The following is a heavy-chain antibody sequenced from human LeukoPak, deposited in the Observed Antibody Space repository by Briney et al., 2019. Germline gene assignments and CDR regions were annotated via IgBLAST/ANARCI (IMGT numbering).Heavy chain of an antibody. CDR3: ASGDDYKSTLFDY. V-gene: IGHV4-59*01. Sequence: SETLSLTCTVSGASISRYFGNWIRQPPGKELEWIGYISSGGSTNYNPSLKSRVTISIDTSKNQFSLKLTSATAADTAVYYCASGDDYKSTLFDYWGQGTLVTVSS. J-gene: IGHJ4*02. CDR1: GASISRYF. D-gene: IGHD5-12*01. CDR2: ISSGGST.